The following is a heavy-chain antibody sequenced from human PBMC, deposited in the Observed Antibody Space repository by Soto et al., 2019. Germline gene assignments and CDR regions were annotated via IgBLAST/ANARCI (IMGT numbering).Heavy chain of an antibody. V-gene: IGHV1-69*01. D-gene: IGHD5-12*01. CDR3: ARAEVATTYFDF. J-gene: IGHJ4*01. CDR2: IIPAFGSP. CDR1: GGTFSTYS. Sequence: QVQLVQSGAEVKKPGSSVKVSCKASGGTFSTYSIDWVRQAPGQGLEWMGGIIPAFGSPNYAQRFQGRVTITADESTSTAYMELSSLRSDYTAVYYCARAEVATTYFDFWGHGTLVTVSS.